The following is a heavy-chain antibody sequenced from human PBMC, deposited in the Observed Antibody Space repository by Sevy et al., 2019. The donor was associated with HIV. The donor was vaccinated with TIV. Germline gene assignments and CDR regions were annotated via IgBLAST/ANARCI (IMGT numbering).Heavy chain of an antibody. J-gene: IGHJ4*02. CDR3: AGENARGRGYS. Sequence: SGTLSLTYTVSGGSITSLYWHWIRQPPGKGLEWIANIYYNGHINYNPSPKSRVTLSLDTSKNQFSLRLSSVTAADTAMYYCAGENARGRGYSWGQGTLVTVSS. CDR1: GGSITSLY. CDR2: IYYNGHI. V-gene: IGHV4-59*08. D-gene: IGHD3-10*01.